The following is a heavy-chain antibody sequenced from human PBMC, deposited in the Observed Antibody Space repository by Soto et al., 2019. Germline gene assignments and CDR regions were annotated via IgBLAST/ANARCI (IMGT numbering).Heavy chain of an antibody. D-gene: IGHD2-2*01. CDR2: INHSGST. J-gene: IGHJ4*02. CDR3: ARGIITNGIVVVPAAKHSYYFDY. Sequence: QVQLQQWGAGLLKPSETLSLTCAVYGGSFSGYYWSWIRQPPVKGLEWIGEINHSGSTNYNPYLKSRVNIAVDTYKNQFSLKLSSVTAADTAVYYCARGIITNGIVVVPAAKHSYYFDYWGKGTLVTVSS. CDR1: GGSFSGYY. V-gene: IGHV4-34*01.